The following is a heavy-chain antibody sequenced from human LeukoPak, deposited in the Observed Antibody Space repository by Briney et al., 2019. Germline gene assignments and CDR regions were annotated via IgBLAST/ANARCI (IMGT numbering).Heavy chain of an antibody. V-gene: IGHV1-2*02. CDR2: INPNSGGT. Sequence: GASVKVSCKASGYTFAAYYIHWVRQAPGQGLEWMGWINPNSGGTNYAQKFQGRVTMTRDTSISTAYMELSRLRSDDTAVYYCARGGRYCSGGSCYFDYWGQGTLVTVSS. D-gene: IGHD2-15*01. CDR1: GYTFAAYY. CDR3: ARGGRYCSGGSCYFDY. J-gene: IGHJ4*02.